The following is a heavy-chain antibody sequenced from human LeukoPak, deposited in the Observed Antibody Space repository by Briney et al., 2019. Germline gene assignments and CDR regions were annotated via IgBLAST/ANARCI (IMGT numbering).Heavy chain of an antibody. Sequence: GGSLRLSCAASGFTFSSYAMSWVRQAPGKGLEWVSAISGSGTTTSYADSVKGRFTISRDNSKNTLYLQINSLRAEDTAVYYCAKGNRPVTAMVVLDYWGQGTLVTVSS. CDR1: GFTFSSYA. J-gene: IGHJ4*02. D-gene: IGHD2-21*02. CDR2: ISGSGTTT. CDR3: AKGNRPVTAMVVLDY. V-gene: IGHV3-23*01.